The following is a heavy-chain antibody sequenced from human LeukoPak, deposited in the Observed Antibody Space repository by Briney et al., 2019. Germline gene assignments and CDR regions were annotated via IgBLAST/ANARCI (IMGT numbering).Heavy chain of an antibody. V-gene: IGHV4-39*07. CDR2: IHDSGST. CDR3: ATSPLGVDTAMAAPEFDY. D-gene: IGHD5-18*01. J-gene: IGHJ4*02. CDR1: GASIRSSRYY. Sequence: SETLSLTCTVTGASIRSSRYYWGWIRQPPGKGLEWVGSIHDSGSTYYNPSLKSRVTISVDTSKNQFSLKLSSVTAADTAVYYCATSPLGVDTAMAAPEFDYWGQGTLVTVSS.